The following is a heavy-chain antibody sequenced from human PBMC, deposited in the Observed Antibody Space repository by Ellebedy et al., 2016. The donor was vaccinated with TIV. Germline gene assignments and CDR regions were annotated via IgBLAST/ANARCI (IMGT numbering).Heavy chain of an antibody. V-gene: IGHV1-18*01. CDR2: VTAYNRDT. CDR1: AYSFTSHG. J-gene: IGHJ5*02. D-gene: IGHD5-24*01. CDR3: ARGAMALS. Sequence: ASVKVSCKASAYSFTSHGITWVRQAPGRGLQWMGWVTAYNRDTYYAQNFPGRVTFTTDTSSSTAYLELRSLTSNDTGVYYCARGAMALSWGQGTLVTVSS.